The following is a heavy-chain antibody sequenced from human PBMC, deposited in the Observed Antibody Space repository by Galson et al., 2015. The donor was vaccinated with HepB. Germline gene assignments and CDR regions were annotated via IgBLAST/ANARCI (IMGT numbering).Heavy chain of an antibody. V-gene: IGHV3-73*01. J-gene: IGHJ4*02. D-gene: IGHD1-26*01. CDR3: TILQWELLPLTFDS. CDR2: VRSKGNGYAT. Sequence: SLRLSCAASGFTFSGSAMHWVRQASGKGLEWVGRVRSKGNGYATAYAASVKGRFTISRDDSKNTAYLQMNSLKTEDTAVYYCTILQWELLPLTFDSWGQGTLVTVSS. CDR1: GFTFSGSA.